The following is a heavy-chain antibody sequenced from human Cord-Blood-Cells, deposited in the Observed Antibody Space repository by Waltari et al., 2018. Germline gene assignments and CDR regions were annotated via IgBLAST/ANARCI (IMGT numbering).Heavy chain of an antibody. Sequence: EVQLVESGGGVVRPGGSLRLSCAASGFTFDDYGMSWVRQAPGKGLEWVSGINWNGGSTGYADSVKGRFTISRDNAKNSLYLQMNSLIAEDTALHHCARNYYDSSGYYAFDIWGQETMVTVSS. CDR2: INWNGGST. D-gene: IGHD3-22*01. V-gene: IGHV3-20*01. CDR1: GFTFDDYG. J-gene: IGHJ3*02. CDR3: ARNYYDSSGYYAFDI.